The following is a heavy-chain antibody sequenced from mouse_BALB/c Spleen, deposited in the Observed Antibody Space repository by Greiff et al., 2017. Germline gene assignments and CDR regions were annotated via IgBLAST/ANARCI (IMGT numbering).Heavy chain of an antibody. V-gene: IGHV5-6-3*01. CDR3: ARDNYYFAC. CDR2: INSNGGST. D-gene: IGHD1-1*01. J-gene: IGHJ3*01. CDR1: GFTFSSYG. Sequence: DVKLVESGGGLVQPGGSLKLSCAASGFTFSSYGMSWVRQTPDKRLELVATINSNGGSTYYPDSVKGRFTISRDNAKNTLYLQMSSLKSEDTAMYYCARDNYYFACWGQGTLVTVSA.